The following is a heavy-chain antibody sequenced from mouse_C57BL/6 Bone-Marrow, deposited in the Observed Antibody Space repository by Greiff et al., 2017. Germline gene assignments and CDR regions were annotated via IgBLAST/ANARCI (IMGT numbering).Heavy chain of an antibody. J-gene: IGHJ3*01. CDR3: ARPYDYGGAWFAY. Sequence: EVMLVESGGDLVKPGGSLKLSCAASGFTFSSYGMSWVRQTPDKRLEWVATISSGGSYTYYPDSVKGRFTISSDNAKNTLYLQMSSPKSEDTAMHYCARPYDYGGAWFAYWGQGTLVTVSA. CDR1: GFTFSSYG. V-gene: IGHV5-6*02. CDR2: ISSGGSYT. D-gene: IGHD2-4*01.